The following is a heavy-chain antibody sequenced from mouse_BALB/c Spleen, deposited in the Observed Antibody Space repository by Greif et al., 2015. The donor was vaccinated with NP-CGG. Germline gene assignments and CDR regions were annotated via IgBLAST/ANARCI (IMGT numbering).Heavy chain of an antibody. Sequence: VQLRQSGAELVRPGCSVKISCKASGYALISYWMNWVKQRPGQGLEWIGQIYPGDGDTNYNGKFKGKATLTADKSSSTDYMHLSSVTSEDSEVCFCAREDYDTRYFDVCGSRTTVTVSS. CDR2: IYPGDGDT. J-gene: IGHJ1*01. V-gene: IGHV1-80*01. CDR1: GYALISYW. CDR3: AREDYDTRYFDV. D-gene: IGHD1-1*01.